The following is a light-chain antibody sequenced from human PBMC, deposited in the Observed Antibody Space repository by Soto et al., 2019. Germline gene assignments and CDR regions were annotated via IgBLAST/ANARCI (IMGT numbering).Light chain of an antibody. CDR3: MQGTHWPRT. V-gene: IGKV2-30*02. Sequence: EVVMSQSQLSLPVTLGQPASISCRSSQSLVHSDGDTYLNWFQQRPGQSPRRLIYKVSNRDSGVPDRFSGSGLGTDFTLKISRVEAEDVGVYYCMQGTHWPRTFGQGTKV. CDR1: QSLVHSDGDTY. CDR2: KVS. J-gene: IGKJ1*01.